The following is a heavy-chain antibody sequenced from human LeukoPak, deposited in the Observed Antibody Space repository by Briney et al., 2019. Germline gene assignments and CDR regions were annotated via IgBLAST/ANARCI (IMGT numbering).Heavy chain of an antibody. V-gene: IGHV3-7*04. Sequence: GGSLSLSCAASGFTFSSYWMSWVRPAPGKGLAWVANTKQDGSENYYVDSVKGRFTISRDNGKNSLYLQMNSLRAEDTAVYYCARDRGHYFDYWSQGTLVTVSS. CDR3: ARDRGHYFDY. J-gene: IGHJ4*02. CDR2: TKQDGSEN. CDR1: GFTFSSYW. D-gene: IGHD2-15*01.